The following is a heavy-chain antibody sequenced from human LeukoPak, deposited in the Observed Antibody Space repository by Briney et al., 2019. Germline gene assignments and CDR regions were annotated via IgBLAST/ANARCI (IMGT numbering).Heavy chain of an antibody. D-gene: IGHD1-26*01. CDR2: TYYRSKWYY. CDR3: ARDPVGGSTIFDY. Sequence: SQTLSLTCAISGDIVSSNSDAWNWIRQSPSRGLEWLGRTYYRSKWYYDYAVAVKSRISINPDTSKNQFSLQLSSVTPEDTAVYYCARDPVGGSTIFDYWGQGTLVTVSS. J-gene: IGHJ4*02. V-gene: IGHV6-1*01. CDR1: GDIVSSNSDA.